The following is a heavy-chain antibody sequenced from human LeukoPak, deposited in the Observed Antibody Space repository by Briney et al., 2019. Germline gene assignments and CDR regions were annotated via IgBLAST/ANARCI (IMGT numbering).Heavy chain of an antibody. CDR2: IRYDGSNK. J-gene: IGHJ6*03. Sequence: GGSLRLSCAASGFTFSSYGMHWVRQAPGKGLEWVAFIRYDGSNKYYADSVKGRFTISRDNSKNTLFLQINSLRGEDTALYYCAKGYDYYLDVWGKGTTVTVPS. V-gene: IGHV3-30*02. CDR3: AKGYDYYLDV. CDR1: GFTFSSYG.